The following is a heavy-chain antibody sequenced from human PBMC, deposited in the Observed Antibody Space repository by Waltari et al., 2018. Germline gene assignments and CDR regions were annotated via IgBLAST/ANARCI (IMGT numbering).Heavy chain of an antibody. D-gene: IGHD6-19*01. CDR3: ARDPDRPLYSSGWYDAFDI. CDR1: GYTFTSYG. V-gene: IGHV1-18*01. CDR2: ISAYNGNT. Sequence: QVQLVQSGAEVKKPGASVKVSCKASGYTFTSYGISWVRQAPGQGLEWMGWISAYNGNTNYAQKLQGRVTMTTDTSTSTAYMELRSLRSDDTAVYYCARDPDRPLYSSGWYDAFDIWGQGTMVTVSS. J-gene: IGHJ3*02.